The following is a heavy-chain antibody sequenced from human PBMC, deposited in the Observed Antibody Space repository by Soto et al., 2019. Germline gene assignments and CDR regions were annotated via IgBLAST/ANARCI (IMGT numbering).Heavy chain of an antibody. J-gene: IGHJ6*02. CDR1: GYTFTSYD. CDR2: MNPNSGNT. Sequence: AAVKVSCKASGYTFTSYDINWVRQATGQGLEWMGWMNPNSGNTGYAQKFQGRVTMTRNTSISTAYMELSSLRSEDTAVYYCARCISEGLGNYSYYGMDVWGQGATVTVSS. V-gene: IGHV1-8*01. D-gene: IGHD6-19*01. CDR3: ARCISEGLGNYSYYGMDV.